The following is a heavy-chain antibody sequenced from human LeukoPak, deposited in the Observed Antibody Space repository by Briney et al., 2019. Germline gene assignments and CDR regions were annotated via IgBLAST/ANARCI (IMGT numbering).Heavy chain of an antibody. CDR1: GGSISSSSYY. CDR3: ARDRGGGGVGATGIDY. V-gene: IGHV4-39*07. J-gene: IGHJ4*02. D-gene: IGHD1-26*01. CDR2: IYYSGST. Sequence: PSETLSLTCTVSGGSISSSSYYWGWIRQPPGKGLEWIANIYYSGSTYYNPSLKSRVTVSVDTSKNQFSLKLSSVTAADTAVYYCARDRGGGGVGATGIDYWGQGTLVTVSS.